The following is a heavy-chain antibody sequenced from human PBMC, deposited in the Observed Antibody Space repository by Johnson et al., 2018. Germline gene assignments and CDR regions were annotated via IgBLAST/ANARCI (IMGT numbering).Heavy chain of an antibody. CDR1: GGSISSSSYY. D-gene: IGHD2/OR15-2a*01. V-gene: IGHV4-39*07. Sequence: QLQESGPGLVKPSETLSLTCTVSGGSISSSSYYWGWIRQPPGKGLEWIGSIYYSGSTNYNPSLKSRVTISVDTSKNQFSLKLSSVTAADTAVYYCARIQSEYPTAYSMDVWGKGTTVPVSS. CDR2: IYYSGST. CDR3: ARIQSEYPTAYSMDV. J-gene: IGHJ6*03.